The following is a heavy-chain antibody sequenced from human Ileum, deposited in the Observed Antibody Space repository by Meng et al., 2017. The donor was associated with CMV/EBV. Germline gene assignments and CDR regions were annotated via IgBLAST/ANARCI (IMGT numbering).Heavy chain of an antibody. Sequence: SVNVSCKASGYTFTGYYIHWVRQAPGQGLEWMGWINPNSGGTNYAQKFQGRVNMTRDPSISTAYMELSRMRSDDTDVYYCERAGGPAAIEYYGDYYYYGMDVWGQGTTVTVSS. J-gene: IGHJ6*02. CDR3: ERAGGPAAIEYYGDYYYYGMDV. D-gene: IGHD2-2*02. V-gene: IGHV1-2*02. CDR1: GYTFTGYY. CDR2: INPNSGGT.